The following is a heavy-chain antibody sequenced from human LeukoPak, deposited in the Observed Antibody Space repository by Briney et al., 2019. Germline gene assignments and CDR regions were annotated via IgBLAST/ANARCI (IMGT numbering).Heavy chain of an antibody. V-gene: IGHV3-23*01. CDR1: GFTFSSYA. CDR3: AKDPYLYCSSTSCQGETFDY. J-gene: IGHJ4*02. CDR2: ISGSGGST. D-gene: IGHD2-2*01. Sequence: PGGSLRLSCAASGFTFSSYAMSWVRQAPGKGLEWVSAISGSGGSTYYADSVKGRFTISRDNSKNTLYLQMNSLRAEDTAVYYCAKDPYLYCSSTSCQGETFDYWGQGTLVTVSS.